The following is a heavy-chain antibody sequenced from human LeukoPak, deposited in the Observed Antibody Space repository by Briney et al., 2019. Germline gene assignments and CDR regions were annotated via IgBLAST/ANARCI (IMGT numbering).Heavy chain of an antibody. CDR3: ATDVLESYAFDI. CDR2: FDSEDGET. CDR1: GYTLTELS. D-gene: IGHD3-3*01. V-gene: IGHV1-24*01. J-gene: IGHJ3*02. Sequence: ASVKVSCKVSGYTLTELSMHWVRQAPGKGLEWMGGFDSEDGETIYAQKFQGRVTMTEDTSTDTAYMELSSLRSEDTAVYYCATDVLESYAFDIWGQGTMVTVSS.